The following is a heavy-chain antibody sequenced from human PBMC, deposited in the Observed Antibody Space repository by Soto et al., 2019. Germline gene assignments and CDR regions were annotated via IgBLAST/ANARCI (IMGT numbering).Heavy chain of an antibody. Sequence: SVKVSCKASGGTFSSYAISWVRQAPGQGLEWMGGIIPIFGTANYAQKFQGRVTITADKSTSTAYMELSSLRSEDTAVYYCAREVPADYNWNYDDYYGMDVWGQGTTVTVSS. D-gene: IGHD1-20*01. J-gene: IGHJ6*02. CDR3: AREVPADYNWNYDDYYGMDV. CDR1: GGTFSSYA. CDR2: IIPIFGTA. V-gene: IGHV1-69*06.